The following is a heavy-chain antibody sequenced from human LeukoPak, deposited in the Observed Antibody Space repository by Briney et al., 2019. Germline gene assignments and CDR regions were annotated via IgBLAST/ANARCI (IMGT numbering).Heavy chain of an antibody. CDR1: GGSISSSSYY. V-gene: IGHV4-39*01. J-gene: IGHJ5*02. CDR2: IYYSVTT. D-gene: IGHD2-2*01. Sequence: SETLSLTCTVSGGSISSSSYYWGWIRQPPGKGLEWIGSIYYSVTTYYNPSLKSRVTISVDTSKNQFSLKLSSVTAADTAVYYCARHGESEYCSSTSCTYNWFDPWGQGTLVTVSS. CDR3: ARHGESEYCSSTSCTYNWFDP.